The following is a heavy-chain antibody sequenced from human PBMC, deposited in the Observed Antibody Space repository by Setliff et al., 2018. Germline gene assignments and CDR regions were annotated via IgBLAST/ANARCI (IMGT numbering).Heavy chain of an antibody. CDR1: GGSFSGYY. CDR3: ARGGYSYGHHYYYYMDV. D-gene: IGHD5-18*01. CDR2: INHSGST. Sequence: SETLSLTCAVYGGSFSGYYWGWIRQPPGKGLEWIGEINHSGSTNYNPSLKSRVTISADTSKNQFSLKLSSVAAADTAVYYCARGGYSYGHHYYYYMDVWGKGTTVTVSS. J-gene: IGHJ6*03. V-gene: IGHV4-34*01.